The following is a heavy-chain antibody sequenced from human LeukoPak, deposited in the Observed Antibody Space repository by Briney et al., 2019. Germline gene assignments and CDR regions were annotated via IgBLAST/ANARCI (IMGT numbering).Heavy chain of an antibody. V-gene: IGHV3-30*04. Sequence: GRSLRLSCAASGFTFSSYAMHWVRQAPGKGLEWVAVISYDGSNKYYADSVKGRFTISRDNSKNTLYLQMNSLRAEDTAVYYCAREVYSSYHFDYWGQGTLVTVSS. CDR2: ISYDGSNK. J-gene: IGHJ4*02. CDR1: GFTFSSYA. D-gene: IGHD5-12*01. CDR3: AREVYSSYHFDY.